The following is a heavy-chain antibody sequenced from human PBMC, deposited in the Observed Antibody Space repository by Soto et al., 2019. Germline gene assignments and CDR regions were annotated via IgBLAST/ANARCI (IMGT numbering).Heavy chain of an antibody. CDR1: GFTFSSYA. J-gene: IGHJ6*02. Sequence: QVQLVESGGGVVQPGRSLRLSCAASGFTFSSYAMHWVRQAPGKGLEWVAVISYDGSNKYYADSVKGRFTISSDNSKNTLYLQMNSLRAEDTAVYYCARDLTDWGYSGSYYRDYYYYGMDVWGQGTTVTVSS. D-gene: IGHD1-26*01. V-gene: IGHV3-30-3*01. CDR2: ISYDGSNK. CDR3: ARDLTDWGYSGSYYRDYYYYGMDV.